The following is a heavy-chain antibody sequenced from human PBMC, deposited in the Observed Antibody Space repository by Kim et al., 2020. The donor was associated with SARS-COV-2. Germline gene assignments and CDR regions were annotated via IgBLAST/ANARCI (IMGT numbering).Heavy chain of an antibody. D-gene: IGHD3-10*01. V-gene: IGHV3-15*01. CDR1: GFTFSNAW. J-gene: IGHJ4*02. CDR2: IKSKTDGGTT. Sequence: GGSLRLSCAASGFTFSNAWMSWVRQAPGKGLEWVGRIKSKTDGGTTDYAAPVKGRFTISRDDSKNTLYLQMNSLKTEDTAVYYCTADGSGSYPNMAWGQGTLVTVSS. CDR3: TADGSGSYPNMA.